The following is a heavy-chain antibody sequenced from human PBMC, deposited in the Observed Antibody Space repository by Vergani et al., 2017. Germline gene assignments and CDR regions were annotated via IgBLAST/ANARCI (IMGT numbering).Heavy chain of an antibody. J-gene: IGHJ6*03. Sequence: QITLKESGPTLVKPTQTLTLTCTFSGFSLNTRGVSVAWIRQPPGKALDWLALIYWNDDQHYSPSLNTRVTITKDTSKNQVFLTMTNMDYVDTGTYYCVYRKTEGGTNGCLYPFYYGDDMDVWGKGTRVTVSS. V-gene: IGHV2-5*04. CDR2: IYWNDDQ. CDR1: GFSLNTRGVS. D-gene: IGHD1-7*01. CDR3: VYRKTEGGTNGCLYPFYYGDDMDV.